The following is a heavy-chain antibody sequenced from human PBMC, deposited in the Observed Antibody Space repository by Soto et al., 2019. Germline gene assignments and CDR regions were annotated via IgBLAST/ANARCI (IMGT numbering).Heavy chain of an antibody. Sequence: QVQLVESGGGVVQPGRSLRLSCAASGFSFSSYGMHWVRQAPGKGLEWVAVIWYDGSNKYYADSVKGRFTISRDNSKNTPYLQMNSLRAEDTAVYYCARDTGRPKSGCSGGSCYSVGYWGQGTLVTVSS. V-gene: IGHV3-33*01. D-gene: IGHD2-15*01. J-gene: IGHJ4*02. CDR2: IWYDGSNK. CDR1: GFSFSSYG. CDR3: ARDTGRPKSGCSGGSCYSVGY.